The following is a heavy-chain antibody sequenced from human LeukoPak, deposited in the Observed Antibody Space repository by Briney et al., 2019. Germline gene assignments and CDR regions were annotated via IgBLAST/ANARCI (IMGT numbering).Heavy chain of an antibody. CDR3: ATAGDDAFDI. D-gene: IGHD3-16*01. V-gene: IGHV3-30*03. CDR1: GFTFSSYG. J-gene: IGHJ3*02. CDR2: ISYDGSNK. Sequence: PGRSLRLSCAASGFTFSSYGMHWVRQAPGNGLEWVAVISYDGSNKYYADSVKGRFTISRDNSKNTLYLQMNSLRAEDTAVYYCATAGDDAFDIWGQGTMATVSS.